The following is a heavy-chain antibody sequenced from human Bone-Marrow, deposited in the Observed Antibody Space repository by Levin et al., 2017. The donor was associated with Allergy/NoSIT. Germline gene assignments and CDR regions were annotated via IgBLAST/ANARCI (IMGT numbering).Heavy chain of an antibody. V-gene: IGHV3-23*01. Sequence: GGSLRLSCTASGFSFSNFAMNWVRQTPGRGLEWVSSISGGGGSTYYHDAVKGRFTISRDNSKNTLYLQMNSLTAEDTAVYYCSKVAPSTCNGGSCYFPGFDSWGQGTLLTVSS. CDR3: SKVAPSTCNGGSCYFPGFDS. J-gene: IGHJ4*02. CDR1: GFSFSNFA. D-gene: IGHD2-15*01. CDR2: ISGGGGST.